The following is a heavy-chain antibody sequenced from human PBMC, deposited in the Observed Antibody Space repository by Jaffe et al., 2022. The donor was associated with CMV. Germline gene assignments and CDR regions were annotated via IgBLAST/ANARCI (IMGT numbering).Heavy chain of an antibody. CDR3: ARVAVAGQGFDY. V-gene: IGHV1-69*09. CDR2: IIPILGIA. D-gene: IGHD6-19*01. CDR1: GGTFSSYA. J-gene: IGHJ4*02. Sequence: QVQLVQSGAEVKKPGSSVKVSCKASGGTFSSYAISWVRQAPGQGLEWMGRIIPILGIANYAQKFQGRVTITADKSTSTAYMELSSLRSEDTAVYYCARVAVAGQGFDYWGQGTLVTVSS.